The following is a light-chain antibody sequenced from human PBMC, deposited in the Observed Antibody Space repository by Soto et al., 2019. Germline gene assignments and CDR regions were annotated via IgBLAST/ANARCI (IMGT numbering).Light chain of an antibody. V-gene: IGKV3-15*01. J-gene: IGKJ1*01. CDR2: GAS. Sequence: EIVMTQSPATLSVSPGERVTLSCRARQSVGSNLAWYQQKPGQAPRLLIYGASTRATGIPARFSGNGSETEFTLTISSLQAEDSAVYFCQQYNNWPTWTFGQGTKVDIK. CDR3: QQYNNWPTWT. CDR1: QSVGSN.